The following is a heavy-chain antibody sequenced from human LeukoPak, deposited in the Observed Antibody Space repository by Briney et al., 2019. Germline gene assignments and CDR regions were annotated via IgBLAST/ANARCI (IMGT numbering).Heavy chain of an antibody. J-gene: IGHJ4*02. V-gene: IGHV4-59*11. CDR2: VYYSGSA. CDR3: ARRTGYSSSWYGRILDY. Sequence: SETLSLTCNVSSGSISPHYWNWIRQAPGKGLEWLGYVYYSGSANYNPSLKSRVTISVDTSKNQFSLKLSSVTAADTAVYYCARRTGYSSSWYGRILDYWGQGTLVTVSS. CDR1: SGSISPHY. D-gene: IGHD6-13*01.